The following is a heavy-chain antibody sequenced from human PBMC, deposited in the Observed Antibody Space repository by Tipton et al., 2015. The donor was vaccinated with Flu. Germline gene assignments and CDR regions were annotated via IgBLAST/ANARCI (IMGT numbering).Heavy chain of an antibody. CDR1: GFTVSSNY. D-gene: IGHD3-22*01. V-gene: IGHV3-53*01. Sequence: VQLVQSGGGLIQPGGSLRLSCAASGFTVSSNYMSWVRQAPGKGLEWVSVIYSGGSTYYADSVKGRFTISRDNSKNTLYLQMNSLRAEDPAVYCWARKSSGSYGMDVWGQGTTVTVSS. J-gene: IGHJ6*02. CDR2: IYSGGST. CDR3: ARKSSGSYGMDV.